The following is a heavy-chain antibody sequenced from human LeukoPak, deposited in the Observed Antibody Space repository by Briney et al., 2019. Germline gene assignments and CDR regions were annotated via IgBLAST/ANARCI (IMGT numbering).Heavy chain of an antibody. CDR3: ARARAGGGDCYRS. V-gene: IGHV1-69*04. J-gene: IGHJ5*02. D-gene: IGHD2-21*02. CDR2: IIPILGIA. Sequence: SVRVSCKASGGTFSSYAISWVRQAPGQGLEWMGRIIPILGIANYAQKFQGRVTITADKSTSTAHMELSSLRSEDTAVYYCARARAGGGDCYRSWGQGTLVTVSS. CDR1: GGTFSSYA.